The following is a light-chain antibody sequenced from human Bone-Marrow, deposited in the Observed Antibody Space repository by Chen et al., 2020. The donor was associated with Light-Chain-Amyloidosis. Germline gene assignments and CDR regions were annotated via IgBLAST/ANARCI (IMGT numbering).Light chain of an antibody. J-gene: IGLJ2*01. Sequence: QSALTQPASVSGSPGQSIIIPCTGTRSDVGDNIYVSWYQQPPGKAPKLMIYDVSNRPSGVSNRFSGSKSGNTASLIISGLQAEDEADYYCSSYTSSSTLVFGGGTKLAVL. CDR2: DVS. CDR1: RSDVGDNIY. CDR3: SSYTSSSTLV. V-gene: IGLV2-14*03.